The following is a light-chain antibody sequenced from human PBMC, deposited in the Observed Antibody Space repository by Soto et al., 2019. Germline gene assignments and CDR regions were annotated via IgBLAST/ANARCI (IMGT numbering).Light chain of an antibody. Sequence: DLQMTQSPSTLSGSVGDRVTITCRASQTISSWLAWYQQKPGKAPKLLIYKASTLISGVPSRFSGSGSGREFTLTISSLQSDDFASYFCQHYNRYSQAFGQGTKVELK. CDR3: QHYNRYSQA. V-gene: IGKV1-5*03. CDR2: KAS. J-gene: IGKJ1*01. CDR1: QTISSW.